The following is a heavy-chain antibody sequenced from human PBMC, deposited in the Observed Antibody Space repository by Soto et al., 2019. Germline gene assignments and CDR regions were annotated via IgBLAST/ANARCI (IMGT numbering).Heavy chain of an antibody. V-gene: IGHV3-48*01. Sequence: EVQLVESGGGLVQPGGSLRLSCAASGFTFSSYSMNWVRQAPGKGLEWVSYISTSSSNIYYADSVKGRFTISRDNAKNSLYLQMNRLRAEDTAVYYCARDVRQCSGGSCLYYFDYWGQGTLGTVSS. J-gene: IGHJ4*02. D-gene: IGHD2-15*01. CDR1: GFTFSSYS. CDR2: ISTSSSNI. CDR3: ARDVRQCSGGSCLYYFDY.